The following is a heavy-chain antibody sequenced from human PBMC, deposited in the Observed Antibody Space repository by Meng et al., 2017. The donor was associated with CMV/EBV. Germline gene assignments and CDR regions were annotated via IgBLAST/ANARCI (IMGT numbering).Heavy chain of an antibody. V-gene: IGHV3-21*01. CDR1: GFTFSSYS. Sequence: GKSLKISCAASGFTFSSYSMNWVRQAPGKGLEWVSSISSSSSYIYYADSVKGRFTISRDNAKNSLYLQMNSLRAEDTAVYYCARESEGPSQPFYSGYDLDYFDYWGQGTLVTVSS. D-gene: IGHD5-12*01. J-gene: IGHJ4*02. CDR2: ISSSSSYI. CDR3: ARESEGPSQPFYSGYDLDYFDY.